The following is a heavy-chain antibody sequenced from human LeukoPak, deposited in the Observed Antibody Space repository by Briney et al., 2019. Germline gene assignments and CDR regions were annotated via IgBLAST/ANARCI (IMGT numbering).Heavy chain of an antibody. CDR1: GFTFTSYS. V-gene: IGHV3-23*01. D-gene: IGHD1-26*01. J-gene: IGHJ4*02. CDR3: AKGGKWDVPPFDY. Sequence: GGSLRLSCAASGFTFTSYSMNWVRQAPGKGLEWVSTISGGGGRTYYADSVKGRFTISRDNSKNTLYLQVNSLRAEDTAVYYCAKGGKWDVPPFDYWGQGTLVTVSS. CDR2: ISGGGGRT.